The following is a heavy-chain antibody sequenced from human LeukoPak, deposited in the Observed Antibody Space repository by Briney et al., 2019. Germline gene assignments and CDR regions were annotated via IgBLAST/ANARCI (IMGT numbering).Heavy chain of an antibody. CDR3: ARVSPKYYYDSSGYYGY. V-gene: IGHV4-59*12. J-gene: IGHJ4*02. Sequence: SETLSLTCTVSGGSISSYYWSWIRQPPGKGLEWIGYIYYSGSTNYNPSLKSRVTISVDTSKNQFSLKLSSVTAADTAVYYCARVSPKYYYDSSGYYGYWGQGTLVTVSS. CDR2: IYYSGST. CDR1: GGSISSYY. D-gene: IGHD3-22*01.